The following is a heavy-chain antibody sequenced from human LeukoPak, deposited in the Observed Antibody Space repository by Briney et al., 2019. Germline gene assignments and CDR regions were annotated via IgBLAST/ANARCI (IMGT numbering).Heavy chain of an antibody. CDR2: INPNSGGT. CDR1: GYTFTGYY. D-gene: IGHD6-25*01. Sequence: ASVKVSCKASGYTFTGYYMHWVRQAPGQGLEWMGWINPNSGGTNYAQKFQGRVTMTRDTSISTAYMELSRLRSDDTAVYYCARDWGPLDSSGYFDYWGQGTLVTVPS. CDR3: ARDWGPLDSSGYFDY. J-gene: IGHJ4*02. V-gene: IGHV1-2*02.